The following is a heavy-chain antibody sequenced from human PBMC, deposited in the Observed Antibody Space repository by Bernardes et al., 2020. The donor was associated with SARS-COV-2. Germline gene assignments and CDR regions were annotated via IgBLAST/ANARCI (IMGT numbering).Heavy chain of an antibody. V-gene: IGHV3-74*01. Sequence: GGSLRLSCAVSGLTFRSYWMHWVRQVPGKGLVWVSRINEDGTITTYADSMRGRFTISRDNARNTLFLQTNSLRADDTAIYYCASDVGGAAGYWGQGTLVTVSS. J-gene: IGHJ4*02. CDR3: ASDVGGAAGY. CDR1: GLTFRSYW. CDR2: INEDGTIT. D-gene: IGHD3-22*01.